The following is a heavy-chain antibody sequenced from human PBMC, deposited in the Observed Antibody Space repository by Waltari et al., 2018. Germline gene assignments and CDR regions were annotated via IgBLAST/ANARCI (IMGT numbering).Heavy chain of an antibody. CDR2: IYFSGTK. CDR1: GDSIRSHF. Sequence: VQLQESGPGLVKPSETLSLRCNVSGDSIRSHFWGWIRQAPGKGLEWIGHIYFSGTKDYNPSLKSRVAISIDTSKNHFSLNLRSVTAADTAIYYCARLPRGSVIIGAFDIWGQGTQVTVSS. J-gene: IGHJ3*02. D-gene: IGHD3-22*01. CDR3: ARLPRGSVIIGAFDI. V-gene: IGHV4-59*11.